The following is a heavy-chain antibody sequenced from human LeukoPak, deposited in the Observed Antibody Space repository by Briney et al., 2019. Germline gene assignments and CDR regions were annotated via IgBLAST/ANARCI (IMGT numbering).Heavy chain of an antibody. V-gene: IGHV3-23*01. CDR3: AKDLDVLTR. CDR1: GFTFSSYA. J-gene: IGHJ4*02. Sequence: GGSLRLSCAASGFTFSSYAMTWVRQAPGKGLEGVSGISGSGSSKYYAAHVQGRFTISKDNSTNTLYLKMNSLRAEDTDVYYCAKDLDVLTRWGQGTLVTVSS. CDR2: ISGSGSSK. D-gene: IGHD1-1*01.